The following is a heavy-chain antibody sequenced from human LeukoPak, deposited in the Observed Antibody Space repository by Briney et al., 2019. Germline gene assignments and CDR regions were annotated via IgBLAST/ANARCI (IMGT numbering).Heavy chain of an antibody. CDR1: GGSISSSNW. J-gene: IGHJ4*02. V-gene: IGHV4-4*02. CDR3: ARVNYDSSGYYFDY. CDR2: IYLRGNT. D-gene: IGHD3-22*01. Sequence: SGTLSLTCAISGGSISSSNWWTWVRQPPGKGLEWVGEIYLRGNTNYNPSLESRATISVDESKTQLSLRLESVTAADTAVYYCARVNYDSSGYYFDYWGQGTLVTVSS.